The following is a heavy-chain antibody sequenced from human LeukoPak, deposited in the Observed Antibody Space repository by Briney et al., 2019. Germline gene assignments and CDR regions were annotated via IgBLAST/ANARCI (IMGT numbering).Heavy chain of an antibody. D-gene: IGHD3-3*01. CDR1: GYTFTSYG. V-gene: IGHV1-18*01. CDR2: ISAYNGNT. CDR3: ARDFPRITIFGVVSSDAFDI. Sequence: GASVKASCKASGYTFTSYGISWVRQAPGQGLEWMGWISAYNGNTNYAQKLQGRVTMTTDTSTSTAYMELRSLRSDDTAVYYCARDFPRITIFGVVSSDAFDIWGQGTMVTVSS. J-gene: IGHJ3*02.